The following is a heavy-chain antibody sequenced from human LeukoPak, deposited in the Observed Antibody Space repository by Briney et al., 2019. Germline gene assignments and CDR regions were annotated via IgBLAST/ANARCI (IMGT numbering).Heavy chain of an antibody. Sequence: GGSLRLSCAPSGFTDSSNYMSWVRQAPGKGLEGVSVIYSGGDTFYADSVKGRFTISRDNSKNTLYLQMNSLRAEDTAVYYCAAKVELRSNGPYFNSWGQGTLVTVSS. D-gene: IGHD1-7*01. J-gene: IGHJ4*02. CDR2: IYSGGDT. V-gene: IGHV3-53*01. CDR3: AAKVELRSNGPYFNS. CDR1: GFTDSSNY.